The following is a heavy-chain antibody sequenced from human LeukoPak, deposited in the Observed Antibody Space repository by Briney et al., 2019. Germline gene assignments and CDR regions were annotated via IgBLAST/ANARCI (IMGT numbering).Heavy chain of an antibody. V-gene: IGHV4-34*01. CDR3: ARGDPYYHGSGSYSPYYFDY. CDR1: GGSLSGYY. Sequence: PSETLSLTCAVYGGSLSGYYWSLIRQPPGKGLEWIGEINHSGSTNYNPSLNSRVTISIDTSKNQFSLKLSSVTAADTAVYYCARGDPYYHGSGSYSPYYFDYWGQGTLVTVSS. CDR2: INHSGST. D-gene: IGHD3-10*01. J-gene: IGHJ4*02.